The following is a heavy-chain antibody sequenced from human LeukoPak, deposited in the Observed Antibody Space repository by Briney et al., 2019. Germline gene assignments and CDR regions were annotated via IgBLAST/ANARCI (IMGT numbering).Heavy chain of an antibody. D-gene: IGHD3-3*01. Sequence: GASVKVSCKASGGTFSSYAISWVRQAPGQGLEWMGGIIPIFGTANYAQKFQGRATITTDESTSTAYMELSSLRSEDTAVYYCARNYDFWRPAWFDPWGQGTLVTVSS. CDR3: ARNYDFWRPAWFDP. J-gene: IGHJ5*02. V-gene: IGHV1-69*05. CDR2: IIPIFGTA. CDR1: GGTFSSYA.